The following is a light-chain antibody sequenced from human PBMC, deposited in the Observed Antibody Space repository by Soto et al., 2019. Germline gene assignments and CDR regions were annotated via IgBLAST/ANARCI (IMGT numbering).Light chain of an antibody. CDR2: GAS. CDR1: QSVSSR. Sequence: EIVMTHSPGTLSLSPCERATLSCSASQSVSSRLAWYQQKPGQAPRLLISGASSRATGIPDRFSGSGSGTDFTLTISRLEPEDFALYYCQHYVERSPITFSQGTRLE. CDR3: QHYVERSPIT. V-gene: IGKV3-20*01. J-gene: IGKJ5*01.